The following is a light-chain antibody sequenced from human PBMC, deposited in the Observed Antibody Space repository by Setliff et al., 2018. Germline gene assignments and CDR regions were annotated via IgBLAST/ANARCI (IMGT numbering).Light chain of an antibody. V-gene: IGLV2-14*01. Sequence: QSALTQPASVSGSPGQSITISCSGTSSDVGSYDLVSWYQQHPGTAPKLIISDVNNRPSGVPNRFSGSKSGNTASLTISGLQAEDEAAYYCCAYTGSSTYVFGTGTKVTVL. CDR1: SSDVGSYDL. CDR2: DVN. J-gene: IGLJ1*01. CDR3: CAYTGSSTYV.